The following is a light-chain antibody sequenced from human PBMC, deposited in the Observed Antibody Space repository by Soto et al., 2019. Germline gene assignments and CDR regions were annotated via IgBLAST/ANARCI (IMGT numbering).Light chain of an antibody. V-gene: IGKV1-39*01. CDR2: AAS. CDR3: QQSNSITWT. CDR1: QGISTY. J-gene: IGKJ1*01. Sequence: DIQMTQSPSFLSASVGYRFTITCRASQGISTYLNWYQQKPGKAPKVLIYAASSLQSGVPSRFSGSGSETDFTLTISSLQPEDFATYSCQQSNSITWTFGQGTTGDIK.